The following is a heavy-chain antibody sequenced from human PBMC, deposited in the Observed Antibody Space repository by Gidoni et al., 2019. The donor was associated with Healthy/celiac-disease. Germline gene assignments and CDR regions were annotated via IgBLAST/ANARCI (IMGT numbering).Heavy chain of an antibody. CDR2: SKSKTDGGTT. Sequence: EVQLVESGGGLVKPGGSLRLTCAASGFTFSNAWMSWVRQAPGKGLEWVGRSKSKTDGGTTDYAAPVKGRFTISRDDSKNTLYLQMNSLKTEDTAVYYCTTGNYWGQGTLVTVSS. CDR3: TTGNY. J-gene: IGHJ4*02. V-gene: IGHV3-15*01. CDR1: GFTFSNAW.